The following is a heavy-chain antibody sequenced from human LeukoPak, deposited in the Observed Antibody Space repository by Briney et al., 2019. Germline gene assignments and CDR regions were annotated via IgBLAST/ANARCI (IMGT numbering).Heavy chain of an antibody. Sequence: SETLSLTCTVSGGSISRSSYYWGWIRQPPGKGLEWIGSIYYSGDTYYRPSLKSRVTISVDTSKNQVSLKLSSVTAADTAVYYCARRPSRSPFDHWGQGTLLTVSS. J-gene: IGHJ4*02. CDR1: GGSISRSSYY. CDR3: ARRPSRSPFDH. CDR2: IYYSGDT. V-gene: IGHV4-39*01.